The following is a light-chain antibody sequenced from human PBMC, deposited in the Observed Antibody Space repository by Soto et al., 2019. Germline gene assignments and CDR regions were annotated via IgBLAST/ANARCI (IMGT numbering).Light chain of an antibody. Sequence: QSVLTQPASLSGSPGQSIAISCTGSSSDVGIYNYVSWYQQHPGKVPKLIIYEVTNRPSGVSNRFSGSKSGNTASLTISGLQAEDEADYYCSSYTASSTRVFGTGTKFTVL. CDR3: SSYTASSTRV. CDR1: SSDVGIYNY. J-gene: IGLJ1*01. CDR2: EVT. V-gene: IGLV2-14*01.